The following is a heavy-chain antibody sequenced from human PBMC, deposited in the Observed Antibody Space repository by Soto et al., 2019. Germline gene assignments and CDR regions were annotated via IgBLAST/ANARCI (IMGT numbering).Heavy chain of an antibody. CDR2: IWYDGSNK. J-gene: IGHJ4*02. D-gene: IGHD3-16*01. V-gene: IGHV3-33*08. CDR1: GFTFSSYG. Sequence: SGVSLRLSCAASGFTFSSYGMHWVRQAPGKGLEWVAVIWYDGSNKYYADSMKGRFTISRDNAKNSLYLQMSSLRAEDTALYYCARHGGTPDLYFDYWGQGTPVTVS. CDR3: ARHGGTPDLYFDY.